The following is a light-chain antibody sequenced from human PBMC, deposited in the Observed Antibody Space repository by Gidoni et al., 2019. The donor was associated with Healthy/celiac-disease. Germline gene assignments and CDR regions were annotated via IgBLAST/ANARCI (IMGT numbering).Light chain of an antibody. Sequence: SYALTQPPSVSVSPGQTARITCSGDALPKQYAYWYQQKPGQDPVLVIYKDSERPSGIPERFSGSSSGTTVTLTISGVQAEDEADYYCQSADSSGTWVFGGGTKLTVL. V-gene: IGLV3-25*02. J-gene: IGLJ3*02. CDR1: ALPKQY. CDR3: QSADSSGTWV. CDR2: KDS.